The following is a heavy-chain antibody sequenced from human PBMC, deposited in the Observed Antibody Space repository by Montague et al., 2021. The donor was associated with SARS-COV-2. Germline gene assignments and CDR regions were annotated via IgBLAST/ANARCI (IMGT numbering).Heavy chain of an antibody. D-gene: IGHD4-23*01. CDR1: GFSLSTSGMC. J-gene: IGHJ4*02. CDR2: IDWDDDK. Sequence: PVLVKPTQTLTLTCTFSGFSLSTSGMCVSWIRRPPGKALEWLTLIDWDDDKYYSTSLKTRLTISKDTSKNQVVLTMTNMNPVDTATYYCARSYGTTVVTRAFDYWGQGTLVTASS. CDR3: ARSYGTTVVTRAFDY. V-gene: IGHV2-70*01.